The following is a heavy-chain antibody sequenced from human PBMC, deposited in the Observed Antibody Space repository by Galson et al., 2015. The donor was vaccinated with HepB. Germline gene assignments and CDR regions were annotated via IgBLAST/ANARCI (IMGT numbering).Heavy chain of an antibody. CDR1: GYTFTGYY. V-gene: IGHV1-2*02. D-gene: IGHD2-2*02. CDR2: INPNSGGT. Sequence: SVKVSCKASGYTFTGYYMHWMRQAPGQRLEWMGWINPNSGGTNYAQKFQGRVTMARDTSISTAYMELSRLRSDDTAVYYCATHGCSSTSCYRGWFDPWGQGTLVTVSS. CDR3: ATHGCSSTSCYRGWFDP. J-gene: IGHJ5*02.